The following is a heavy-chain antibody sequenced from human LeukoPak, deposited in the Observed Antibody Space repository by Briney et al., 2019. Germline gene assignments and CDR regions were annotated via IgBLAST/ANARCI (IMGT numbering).Heavy chain of an antibody. CDR1: GGTFSSYA. Sequence: ASVKVSCKASGGTFSSYAISWVRQAPGQGLEWMGGIIPIFGTANYAQKFQGRVTITTDESTSTAYMELSSLRSKDTAVYYCARDKGQQLTPFRNWFDPWGQGTLVTVSS. D-gene: IGHD6-13*01. CDR3: ARDKGQQLTPFRNWFDP. J-gene: IGHJ5*02. CDR2: IIPIFGTA. V-gene: IGHV1-69*05.